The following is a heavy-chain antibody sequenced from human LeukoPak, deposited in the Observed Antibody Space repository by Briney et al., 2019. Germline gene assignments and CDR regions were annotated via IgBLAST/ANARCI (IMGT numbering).Heavy chain of an antibody. CDR1: GYSFISYG. Sequence: ASVKVSCKSSGYSFISYGISWVRQAPGQGLEWMGWISAYNGNTNYAQKVKGRVTMTTGTSTSTAYMELSSLRSDDTAVYYCARDAASDTSSYVVDVKSPYDYWGQGTLITVSS. CDR3: ARDAASDTSSYVVDVKSPYDY. D-gene: IGHD3-22*01. CDR2: ISAYNGNT. J-gene: IGHJ4*02. V-gene: IGHV1-18*01.